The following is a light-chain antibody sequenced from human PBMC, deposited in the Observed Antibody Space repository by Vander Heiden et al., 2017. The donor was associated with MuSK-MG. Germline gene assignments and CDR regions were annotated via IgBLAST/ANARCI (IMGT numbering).Light chain of an antibody. CDR2: WAS. V-gene: IGKV4-1*01. CDR1: QSVLYSSNNNNY. J-gene: IGKJ2*01. Sequence: DIVLTQSPDSLAVSLGERATINCKSSQSVLYSSNNNNYLAWYQQKPGQPPRLLIYWASTRESGVPDRFSGSGSGTDFTLTISSLQAEDVSVYYCQQYSSSPHTFGQGTTLDIK. CDR3: QQYSSSPHT.